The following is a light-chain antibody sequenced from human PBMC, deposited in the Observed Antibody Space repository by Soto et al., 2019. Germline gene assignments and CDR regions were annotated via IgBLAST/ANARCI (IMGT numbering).Light chain of an antibody. CDR3: QQYYSTPHT. CDR2: WAS. V-gene: IGKV4-1*01. CDR1: QSVFYSSNNENY. Sequence: DIVLTQSTASLAVSLGERATINCKSSQSVFYSSNNENYLAWYQQKPGQPPNLLIYWASTRESGVPDRFSGSGSGTDFTLTISSLQAEDVAVYYCQQYYSTPHTFGGGTKVDI. J-gene: IGKJ4*01.